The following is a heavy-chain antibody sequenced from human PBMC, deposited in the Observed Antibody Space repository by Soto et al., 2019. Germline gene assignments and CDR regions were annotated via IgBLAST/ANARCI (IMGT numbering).Heavy chain of an antibody. CDR1: GFTFDDYA. V-gene: IGHV3-9*01. Sequence: EVQLVESGGGLVQPGRSLRLSCAASGFTFDDYAMHWVRQAPGKGLEWVSGISWNSGSIGYADSVKGRFTISGDNAKNSLYLQMNSLRAEDTALYYCAKDIQPNSHAFDIWGQGTMVTVSS. CDR2: ISWNSGSI. J-gene: IGHJ3*02. CDR3: AKDIQPNSHAFDI. D-gene: IGHD5-18*01.